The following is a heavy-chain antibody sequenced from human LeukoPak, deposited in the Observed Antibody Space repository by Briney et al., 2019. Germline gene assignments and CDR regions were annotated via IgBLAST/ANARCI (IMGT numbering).Heavy chain of an antibody. J-gene: IGHJ6*02. CDR1: GFTFISYA. V-gene: IGHV3-23*01. D-gene: IGHD6-13*01. CDR3: AKDPGFGSSWYNYYFYGMDV. CDR2: ISGSGGST. Sequence: PGGSLRLYCAASGFTFISYAMSWVRQAPGKGLEWVSVISGSGGSTYYAVSVKGRFTISRDNSKNTLYLQMNSLRAEDTAVYYCAKDPGFGSSWYNYYFYGMDVWGQGTTVTVSS.